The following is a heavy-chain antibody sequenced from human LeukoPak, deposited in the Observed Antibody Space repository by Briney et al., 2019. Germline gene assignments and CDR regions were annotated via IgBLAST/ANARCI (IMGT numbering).Heavy chain of an antibody. J-gene: IGHJ4*02. CDR2: IYSAGNT. D-gene: IGHD3-22*01. V-gene: IGHV3-66*01. CDR1: GFTVSSNY. Sequence: GGSLRLSCAASGFTVSSNYMSWVRQAPGKGLEWVSVIYSAGNTYYADSVQGRFTMSRENPENTLYLQMNSLRAEDTAVYYCARAHDRGYYYGFDYWGQGTLVTDSS. CDR3: ARAHDRGYYYGFDY.